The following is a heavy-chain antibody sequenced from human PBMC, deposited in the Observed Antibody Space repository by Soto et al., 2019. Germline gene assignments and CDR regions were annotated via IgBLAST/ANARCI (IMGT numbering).Heavy chain of an antibody. V-gene: IGHV4-59*01. D-gene: IGHD1-26*01. CDR2: IFYSGNT. Sequence: SETLSLTCTVSGGSISDYYWSWIRQPPGKGLEWIAYIFYSGNTNYNPSLKSRVAISVDTSKNQFSLKLNSVTAADTAMYYCASPTSAATTVPGYWGQGTLVTVSS. CDR1: GGSISDYY. J-gene: IGHJ4*02. CDR3: ASPTSAATTVPGY.